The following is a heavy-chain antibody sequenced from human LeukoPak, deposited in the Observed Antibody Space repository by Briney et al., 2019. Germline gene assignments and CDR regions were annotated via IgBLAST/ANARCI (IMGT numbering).Heavy chain of an antibody. CDR1: GFTFSDYY. J-gene: IGHJ4*02. Sequence: PGGSLRLSCAASGFTFSDYYMSWIRQAPGKGLEWVSYISSSSSYINYADSVKGRFTISRDNAKNSLYLQMNSLRAEDTAVYYGARDRYILTGYYYFDYWGQGTLVTVSS. D-gene: IGHD3-9*01. CDR2: ISSSSSYI. CDR3: ARDRYILTGYYYFDY. V-gene: IGHV3-11*06.